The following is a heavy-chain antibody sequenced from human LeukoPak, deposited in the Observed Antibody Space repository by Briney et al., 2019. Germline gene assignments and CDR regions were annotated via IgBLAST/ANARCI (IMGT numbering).Heavy chain of an antibody. CDR2: IYYSGRT. V-gene: IGHV4-59*01. CDR1: GGSISTNY. J-gene: IGHJ4*02. CDR3: ARGGLRVDY. Sequence: SETLSLTCTVFGGSISTNYWSWIRQPPGKGLEWIGYIYYSGRTNYNPSLKSRVTISVDTSKNQFSLKLSSVTAADTAVYYCARGGLRVDYWGQGTLVTVSS. D-gene: IGHD3-16*01.